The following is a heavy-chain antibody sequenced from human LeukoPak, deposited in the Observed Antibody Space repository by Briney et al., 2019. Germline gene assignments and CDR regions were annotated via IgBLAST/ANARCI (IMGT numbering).Heavy chain of an antibody. CDR1: GYSFTSYW. CDR2: IYPGGSDT. J-gene: IGHJ4*02. CDR3: ARGRGYYDSSGPLDY. D-gene: IGHD3-22*01. V-gene: IGHV5-51*01. Sequence: GESLKISCKGSGYSFTSYWIGWVRQMPGKGLEWMGIIYPGGSDTRYSPSFQGQVTISADKSISTAYLQWSSLKASDTAMYYCARGRGYYDSSGPLDYWGQGTLVTVSS.